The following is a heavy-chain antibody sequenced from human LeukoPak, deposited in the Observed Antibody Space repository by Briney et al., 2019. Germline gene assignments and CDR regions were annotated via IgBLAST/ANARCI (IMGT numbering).Heavy chain of an antibody. D-gene: IGHD3-22*01. J-gene: IGHJ4*02. CDR3: AKDGRRISMIGVVRRGHYFDY. CDR2: ISASGGST. CDR1: GFTFSSYA. V-gene: IGHV3-23*01. Sequence: GGSLRLSCAASGFTFSSYAMSWVRQAPGKGLEWVSAISASGGSTYYADSVKGRFTISRDSSKSTLYLQMNSLRAEDTAVYYCAKDGRRISMIGVVRRGHYFDYWGQGILVTVSS.